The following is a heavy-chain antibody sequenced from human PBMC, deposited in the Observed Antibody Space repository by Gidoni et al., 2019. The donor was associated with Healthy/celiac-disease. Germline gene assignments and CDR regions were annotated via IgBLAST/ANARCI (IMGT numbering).Heavy chain of an antibody. V-gene: IGHV4-59*01. CDR1: GGSISSYY. CDR2: IYYSGST. D-gene: IGHD6-19*01. CDR3: ARAATVAGVYYFDY. Sequence: QVQLQESGPGLVKPSETLSLTCTVSGGSISSYYWSWIRQPPGKGLEWIGYIYYSGSTNYNPSLKSRVTISVDTSKNQFSLKLSSVTAADTAVYYCARAATVAGVYYFDYWGQGTLVTVSS. J-gene: IGHJ4*02.